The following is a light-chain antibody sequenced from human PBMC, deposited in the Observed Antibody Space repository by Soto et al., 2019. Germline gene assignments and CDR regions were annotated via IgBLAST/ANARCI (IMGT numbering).Light chain of an antibody. CDR3: SSYTSSSTSYV. J-gene: IGLJ1*01. V-gene: IGLV2-14*01. CDR2: EVS. Sequence: QSALTQPASVSGSPGQSITISCTGTSSDIGAYTSVSWYQHHPGKAPKVMIYEVSKRPSGVSIRFSGSKSGNTASLTISGLQAEDEAHYYCSSYTSSSTSYVFGTGTKVTVL. CDR1: SSDIGAYTS.